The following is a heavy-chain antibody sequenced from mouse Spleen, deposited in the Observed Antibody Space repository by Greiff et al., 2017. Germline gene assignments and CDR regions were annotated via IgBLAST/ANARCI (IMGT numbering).Heavy chain of an antibody. V-gene: IGHV2-2*01. CDR2: IWSGGST. D-gene: IGHD2-12*01. Sequence: VQRVESGPGLVQPSQSLSITCTVSGFSLTSYGVHWVRQSPGKGLEWLGVIWSGGSTDYNAAFISRLSISKENSKSQVFFKMNSPQADDTAIYYCAIYDEYAMDYWGQGTSVTVSS. CDR3: AIYDEYAMDY. J-gene: IGHJ4*01. CDR1: GFSLTSYG.